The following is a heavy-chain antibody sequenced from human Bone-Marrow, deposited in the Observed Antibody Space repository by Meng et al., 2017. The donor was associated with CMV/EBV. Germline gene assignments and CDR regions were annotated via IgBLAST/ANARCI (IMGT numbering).Heavy chain of an antibody. Sequence: TLHLTCAVYGGSFNDYYWSWIRQPPGKGLEWIGKINHSGSTNYNPSLKSRVALLVHTSRNQFSLRLTSVTAADTAIYYCARGGSWFDPWGQGTLVTVSS. CDR2: INHSGST. J-gene: IGHJ5*02. CDR1: GGSFNDYY. V-gene: IGHV4-34*01. CDR3: ARGGSWFDP.